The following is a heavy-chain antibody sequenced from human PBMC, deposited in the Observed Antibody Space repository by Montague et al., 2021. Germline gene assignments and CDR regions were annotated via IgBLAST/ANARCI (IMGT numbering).Heavy chain of an antibody. CDR3: ARKGANWDY. J-gene: IGHJ4*02. V-gene: IGHV4-59*01. CDR2: VYYTGTT. D-gene: IGHD2-8*01. CDR1: GDSINIYY. Sequence: SETLSLTCTVSGDSINIYYWSWIRQPPGKGLEWIGYVYYTGTTNYNPSLKSRVTLSVDTSRNQFFLNVNSVTAADTAVYYCARKGANWDYWGQGTLVTVSS.